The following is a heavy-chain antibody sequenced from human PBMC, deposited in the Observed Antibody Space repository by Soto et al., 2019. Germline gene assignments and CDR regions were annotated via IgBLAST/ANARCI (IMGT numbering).Heavy chain of an antibody. J-gene: IGHJ4*02. V-gene: IGHV3-11*04. CDR2: ISTSGAAR. CDR1: GGSISSSTYY. Sequence: LSLTCTVSGGSISSSTYYWGWMRQPPGKGLEWVAHISTSGAARYYADSVKGRFTISRDNAKTSLYLQMDSLRNEDTAVYYCARFFGSGFDYWGQGTLVTVSS. CDR3: ARFFGSGFDY. D-gene: IGHD6-19*01.